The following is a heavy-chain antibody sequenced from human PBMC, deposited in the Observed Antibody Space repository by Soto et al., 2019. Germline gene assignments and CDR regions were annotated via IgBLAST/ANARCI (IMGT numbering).Heavy chain of an antibody. D-gene: IGHD6-13*01. J-gene: IGHJ5*02. CDR1: GDSVSSGDYY. V-gene: IGHV4-61*08. CDR2: IYYNAIT. Sequence: QVKLQESGPGLVKPSETLSLTCTVSGDSVSSGDYYWSWVRQPPGKGLEWIGYIYYNAITNYNTSLKTRVTILVDTPKSEISLTLTSVTAADAAVYYCARANIAAAGTIFDPWGQGVLVTVSA. CDR3: ARANIAAAGTIFDP.